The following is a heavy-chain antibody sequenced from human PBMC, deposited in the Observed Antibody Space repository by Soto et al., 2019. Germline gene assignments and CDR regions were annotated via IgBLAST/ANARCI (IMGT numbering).Heavy chain of an antibody. CDR1: GFTFSDYY. CDR3: ASLLGYYGSGSTPRF. Sequence: GGSLRLSCAASGFTFSDYYMSWIRQAPGKGLEWVSYISSSSSYTNYAGSVKGRFTISRDNAKNSLYLQMNSLRAEDTAVYYCASLLGYYGSGSTPRFWGQGTLVTV. V-gene: IGHV3-11*06. J-gene: IGHJ4*02. D-gene: IGHD3-10*01. CDR2: ISSSSSYT.